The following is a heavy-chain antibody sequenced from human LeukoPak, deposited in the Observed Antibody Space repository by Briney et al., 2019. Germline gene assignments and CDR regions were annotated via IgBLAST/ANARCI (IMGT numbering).Heavy chain of an antibody. CDR3: ARHVGISF. Sequence: GGSLRLSCTASGFTFSGAWMTWVRQAPGKGLEWVANIREDGTEKNYVDSVKGRFTISRDNAKNSLFLQMSNLRGDDTAIYYRARHVGISFWGQGTLVTVSS. CDR2: IREDGTEK. D-gene: IGHD7-27*01. J-gene: IGHJ4*02. CDR1: GFTFSGAW. V-gene: IGHV3-7*01.